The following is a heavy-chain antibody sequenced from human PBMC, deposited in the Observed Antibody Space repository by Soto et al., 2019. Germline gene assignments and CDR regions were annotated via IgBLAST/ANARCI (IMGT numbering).Heavy chain of an antibody. CDR1: GGSFSGYY. CDR2: INHSGRT. Sequence: PSETLSLTCAVYGGSFSGYYWSWIRQPPGKGLEWIGEINHSGRTNYNPSLKSRVTISVDTSKNQFSLKLSSVTAADTAVYYCARGHSSGWYRPIYYYYYGMDVWGQGTTVTVSS. J-gene: IGHJ6*02. V-gene: IGHV4-34*01. CDR3: ARGHSSGWYRPIYYYYYGMDV. D-gene: IGHD6-19*01.